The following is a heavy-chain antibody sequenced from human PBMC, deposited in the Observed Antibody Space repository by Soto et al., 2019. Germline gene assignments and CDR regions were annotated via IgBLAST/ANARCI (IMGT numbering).Heavy chain of an antibody. CDR2: ISGSSDST. CDR3: ARVPPYVGDINFDY. V-gene: IGHV3-23*01. Sequence: GGSLRLSCAASGFTFSSYVMSWVRQAPGKGLEWVSAISGSSDSTYTADSVKGRFTISRDNSKKTLYLQMNSLRADDTAVYYCARVPPYVGDINFDYWGQGTLVTVSS. CDR1: GFTFSSYV. D-gene: IGHD3-9*01. J-gene: IGHJ4*02.